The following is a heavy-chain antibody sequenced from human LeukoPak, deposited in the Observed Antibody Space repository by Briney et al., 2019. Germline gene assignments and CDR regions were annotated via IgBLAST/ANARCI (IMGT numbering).Heavy chain of an antibody. J-gene: IGHJ3*02. D-gene: IGHD2-2*02. CDR1: SYSITSGYY. CDR2: IHHRGST. CDR3: ARLPIVVVPAAIRDAFDI. V-gene: IGHV4-38-2*01. Sequence: PSETLSLSCAVSSYSITSGYYWGWIRQPPGNGLEWIGSIHHRGSTYYNPSLKSRVTISVDTSKNQFSLKLSSVTAADTAVYYCARLPIVVVPAAIRDAFDIWGQGTMVTVSS.